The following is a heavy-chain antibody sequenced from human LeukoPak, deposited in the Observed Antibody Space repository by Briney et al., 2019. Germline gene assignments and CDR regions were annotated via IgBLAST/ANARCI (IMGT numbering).Heavy chain of an antibody. D-gene: IGHD6-19*01. J-gene: IGHJ3*02. CDR3: ARFSSGWTDAFDI. CDR2: IYYSGST. CDR1: GGSISSYY. Sequence: SETLSLTCTVSGGSISSYYWSWIRQPPGKGLEWIGYIYYSGSTNYNPSLKSRVTISVDTSKNQFSLKLSSVTAADTAAYYCARFSSGWTDAFDIWGQGTMVTVSS. V-gene: IGHV4-59*08.